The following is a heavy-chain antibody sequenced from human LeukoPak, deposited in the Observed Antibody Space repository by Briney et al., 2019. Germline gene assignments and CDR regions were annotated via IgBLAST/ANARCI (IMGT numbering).Heavy chain of an antibody. CDR1: GGSISSHY. CDR3: TRLLDNDSSGYPDTFDM. Sequence: SETLSLTCTVSGGSISSHYWSWIRQPPGKGLEWIGYFYYSGSTNYNPSLQSRVTIPVDTSKNHFSLKLTSVTAADTAVYYCTRLLDNDSSGYPDTFDMWGQGTMVTVSS. CDR2: FYYSGST. J-gene: IGHJ3*02. D-gene: IGHD3-22*01. V-gene: IGHV4-59*11.